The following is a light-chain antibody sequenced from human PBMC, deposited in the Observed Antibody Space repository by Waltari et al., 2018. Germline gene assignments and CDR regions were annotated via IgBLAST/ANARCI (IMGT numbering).Light chain of an antibody. V-gene: IGLV2-14*03. J-gene: IGLJ3*02. CDR3: SSYTSSSSWV. Sequence: QSALTQPASVSGSPGQSITISCTGTNRDVGGYNYVSWYQQNPGKAPKLWIYDVSNRPSGVSNRVSGSKSGNTSSLTISGLQAEDEADCYCSSYTSSSSWVVGGGTKLTVL. CDR1: NRDVGGYNY. CDR2: DVS.